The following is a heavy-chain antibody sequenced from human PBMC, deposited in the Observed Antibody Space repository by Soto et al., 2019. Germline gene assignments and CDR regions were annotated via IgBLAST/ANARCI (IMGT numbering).Heavy chain of an antibody. CDR3: ARERVGATHFDY. CDR2: IYYSGST. Sequence: PSETLSLTCTVSGGSISSGGYYWSWIRQHPGKGLEWIGYIYYSGSTYYNPSLKSRVTISVDTSKNQFSLKLGSVTAADTAVYYCARERVGATHFDYWGQGTLVTVSS. V-gene: IGHV4-31*03. D-gene: IGHD1-26*01. J-gene: IGHJ4*02. CDR1: GGSISSGGYY.